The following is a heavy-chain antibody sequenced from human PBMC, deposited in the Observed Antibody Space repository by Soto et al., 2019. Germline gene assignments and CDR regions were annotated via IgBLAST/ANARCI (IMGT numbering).Heavy chain of an antibody. J-gene: IGHJ4*02. CDR1: GYSFNSYW. CDR3: ARRDGSNCWYIDN. CDR2: IYPGDSDT. Sequence: GESLKISCQGSGYSFNSYWIGWVRQMPGKGLEWMGIIYPGDSDTRYSPSFQGQVSISADKSISTAYLQWSSLKASDTAMYYCARRDGSNCWYIDNWGQGTLVTVSS. V-gene: IGHV5-51*01. D-gene: IGHD2-15*01.